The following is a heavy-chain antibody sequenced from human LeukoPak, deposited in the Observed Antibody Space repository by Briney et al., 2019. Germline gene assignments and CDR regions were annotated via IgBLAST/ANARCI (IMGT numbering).Heavy chain of an antibody. CDR3: GGGGYYSSSSLFVDY. CDR2: ISYDGSNK. J-gene: IGHJ4*02. V-gene: IGHV3-30-3*01. CDR1: GFTFSSYA. D-gene: IGHD6-6*01. Sequence: GRSLRLSCAASGFTFSSYAMHWVRQAPGKGLEWVAVISYDGSNKYYADSVKGRFTISRDNSKNTLYLQMNSLRAEDTAVYYCGGGGYYSSSSLFVDYWGQGTLVTVSS.